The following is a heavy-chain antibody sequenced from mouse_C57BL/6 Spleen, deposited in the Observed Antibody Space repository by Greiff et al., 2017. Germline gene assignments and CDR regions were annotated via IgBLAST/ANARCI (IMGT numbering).Heavy chain of an antibody. J-gene: IGHJ1*03. CDR2: IYPGSGNT. V-gene: IGHV1-66*01. CDR3: AGPLYYGSSYWYFDV. CDR1: GYSFTSYY. D-gene: IGHD1-1*01. Sequence: VQLQQSGPELVKPGASVKISCKASGYSFTSYYIHWVKQRPGQGLEWIGWIYPGSGNTKYNEKFKGKATLTADTSSSTAYMQLSSLTSEDSAVYYCAGPLYYGSSYWYFDVWGTGTTVTVSS.